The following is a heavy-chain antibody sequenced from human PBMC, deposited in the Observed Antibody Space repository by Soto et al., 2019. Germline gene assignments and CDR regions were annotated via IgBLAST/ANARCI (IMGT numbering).Heavy chain of an antibody. CDR3: AKEAGYRRLGELSPFTYYYYYGMDV. CDR1: GFTFSSYA. CDR2: ISGSGGST. D-gene: IGHD3-16*02. V-gene: IGHV3-23*01. Sequence: PGGSLRLSCAASGFTFSSYAMSWVRQAPGKGLEWVSAISGSGGSTYYADSVKGRFTISRDNSKNTLYLQMNSLRAEDTAVYYCAKEAGYRRLGELSPFTYYYYYGMDVWGQGTTVTVSS. J-gene: IGHJ6*02.